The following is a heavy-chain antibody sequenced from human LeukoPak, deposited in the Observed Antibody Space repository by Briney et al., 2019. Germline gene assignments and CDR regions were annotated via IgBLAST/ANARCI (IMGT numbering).Heavy chain of an antibody. CDR2: ISAYNGNT. CDR1: GYTFTSYD. J-gene: IGHJ4*02. Sequence: ASVKVSCKASGYTFTSYDISWRRQAPGQGLEWMGRISAYNGNTDYAQKLQGRVTMTTDTSTRTAYMELRSLRSDDTAVYFCAREYYDYYEGFDYWGQGTLVTVSS. CDR3: AREYYDYYEGFDY. V-gene: IGHV1-18*01. D-gene: IGHD3-22*01.